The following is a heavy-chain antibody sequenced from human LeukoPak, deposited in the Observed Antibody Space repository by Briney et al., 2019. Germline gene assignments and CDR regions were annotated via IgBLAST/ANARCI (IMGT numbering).Heavy chain of an antibody. Sequence: GGSLRLSCAASGFTFSSYAMSWVRQAPGKGLEWVSAISGSGGSTYYADSVKGRFTISRDNSKNTLYLQMNSLGAEDTAVYYCAKSSSRGLGYCSGGSCYNFDYWGQGTLVTVSS. CDR2: ISGSGGST. V-gene: IGHV3-23*01. CDR1: GFTFSSYA. D-gene: IGHD2-15*01. J-gene: IGHJ4*02. CDR3: AKSSSRGLGYCSGGSCYNFDY.